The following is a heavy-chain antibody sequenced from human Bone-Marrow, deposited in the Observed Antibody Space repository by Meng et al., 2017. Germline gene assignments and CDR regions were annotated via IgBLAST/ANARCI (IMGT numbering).Heavy chain of an antibody. D-gene: IGHD3-10*01. CDR1: GYNFTGYY. Sequence: QVQRVQVGAEGKQPGASVKVPCKASGYNFTGYYMHWVRQAPGQGLEWMGRINPNSGGTNYAQKFQGRVTMTRDTSISTAYMELSRLRSDDTAVYYCARVSVRGVIRWFDPWGQGTLVTVSS. J-gene: IGHJ5*02. CDR3: ARVSVRGVIRWFDP. CDR2: INPNSGGT. V-gene: IGHV1-2*06.